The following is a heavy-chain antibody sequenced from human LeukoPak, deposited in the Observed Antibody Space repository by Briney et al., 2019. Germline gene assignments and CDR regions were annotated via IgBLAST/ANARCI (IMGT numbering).Heavy chain of an antibody. J-gene: IGHJ4*02. CDR1: GFTFSSYW. CDR3: ARVGYYDSSGYSLPLGY. V-gene: IGHV3-7*01. D-gene: IGHD3-22*01. CDR2: IKQDGSEK. Sequence: GGSLRLSCAASGFTFSSYWMSWVRQAPGKGLEWVANIKQDGSEKYYVDSVKGRFTISRDNAKNSLYLQMNSPRAEDTAVYYCARVGYYDSSGYSLPLGYWGQGTLVTVSS.